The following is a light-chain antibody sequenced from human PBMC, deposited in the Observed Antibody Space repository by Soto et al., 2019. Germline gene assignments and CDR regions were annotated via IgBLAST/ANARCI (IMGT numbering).Light chain of an antibody. CDR1: QSIHSC. J-gene: IGKJ1*01. V-gene: IGKV1-39*01. CDR3: QQIYAAPVT. CDR2: GAS. Sequence: DIQMTQSPSSLSASVGDRVTITCRASQSIHSCLNWYQQKPGKAPKLLIYGASNLQSGVPSRFSGSESGTDFILTISSLQPEYFATYYCQQIYAAPVTFGQGTKVEIK.